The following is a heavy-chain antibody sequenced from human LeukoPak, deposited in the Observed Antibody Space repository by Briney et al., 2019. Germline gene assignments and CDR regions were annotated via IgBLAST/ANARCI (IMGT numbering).Heavy chain of an antibody. Sequence: GASVKVSCKASGYSFTDYYIHWVRQAPGQGLEWMGWINPNSGVTKYAQKFQGRVAMTRDTSINTAYMELNRLRSDDTAVYYCARDWGFLEWLLHYWGQGTLVTVSS. J-gene: IGHJ4*02. CDR1: GYSFTDYY. D-gene: IGHD3-3*01. CDR2: INPNSGVT. V-gene: IGHV1-2*02. CDR3: ARDWGFLEWLLHY.